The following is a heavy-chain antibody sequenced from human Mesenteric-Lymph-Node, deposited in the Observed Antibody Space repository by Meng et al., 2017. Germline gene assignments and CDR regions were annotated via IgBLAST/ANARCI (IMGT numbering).Heavy chain of an antibody. J-gene: IGHJ5*01. CDR3: ACARSLPWFYF. CDR2: IYYSGSA. D-gene: IGHD6-6*01. V-gene: IGHV4-59*01. Sequence: SETLSLTCTVSGGSISTYYWSWMRQLPGKGLEWIGYIYYSGSATYNSSLKSRVTISVDTSRNHFSLKLTSVTAADTAVYYCACARSLPWFYFWGQGQLVTVSS. CDR1: GGSISTYY.